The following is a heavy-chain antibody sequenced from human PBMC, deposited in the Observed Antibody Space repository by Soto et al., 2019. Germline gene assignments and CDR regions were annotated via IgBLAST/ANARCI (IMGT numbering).Heavy chain of an antibody. CDR2: IYYSGST. Sequence: SETLSLTCTVSGGSISSGGYYWSWIRQHPGKGLEWIGYIYYSGSTYYNPSLKSRVTISVDTSKNQFSLKLSSVTAADTAVYYCARDSRITMVRGASGFPYGMDVWGQGTTVTVSS. CDR3: ARDSRITMVRGASGFPYGMDV. J-gene: IGHJ6*02. D-gene: IGHD3-10*01. CDR1: GGSISSGGYY. V-gene: IGHV4-31*03.